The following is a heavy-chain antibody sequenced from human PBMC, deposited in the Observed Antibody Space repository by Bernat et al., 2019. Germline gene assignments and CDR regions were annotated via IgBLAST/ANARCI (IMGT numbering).Heavy chain of an antibody. D-gene: IGHD3-10*01. CDR2: IYWDDEK. V-gene: IGHV2-5*02. CDR3: ARRHHSDLGSLPNCFFDL. J-gene: IGHJ2*01. CDR1: GFSLTTSGVG. Sequence: QITLKESGPTLVKPTQTLTMTCSFSGFSLTTSGVGVGWLRQPPGKALEWLAVIYWDDEKRYSPSLKNRLTITKDNSRNQVVLTMTSMDPVDTATYYCARRHHSDLGSLPNCFFDLWGRGTLITGSS.